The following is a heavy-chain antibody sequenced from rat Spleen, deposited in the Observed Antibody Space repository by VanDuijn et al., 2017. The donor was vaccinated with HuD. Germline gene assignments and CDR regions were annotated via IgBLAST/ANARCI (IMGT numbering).Heavy chain of an antibody. V-gene: IGHV3-3*01. D-gene: IGHD5-1*01. CDR2: INSAGST. Sequence: EVLLQESGPGLVKPSQSLSLACSVTFYSITSSYRWNWIRKFPGNKLDWMGYINSAGSTNYNPSHRSRISITRDTSKNQFFLQVNSVTTEDTATYYCASLGSLGYFNYWGQGVMVTVSS. CDR1: FYSITSSYR. CDR3: ASLGSLGYFNY. J-gene: IGHJ2*01.